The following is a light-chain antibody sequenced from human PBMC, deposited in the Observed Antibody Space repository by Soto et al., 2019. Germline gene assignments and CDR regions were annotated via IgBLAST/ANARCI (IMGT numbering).Light chain of an antibody. V-gene: IGKV1-39*01. CDR1: QNILTY. CDR2: AAS. CDR3: QQSYSVPLT. J-gene: IGKJ2*01. Sequence: DIQMTQSPSSLSASVGDRVTITCRSSQNILTYLNWYQQRAGEAPRFLIYAASNLQDVVPSRFSGSESGTEFTLTISSLQPEDFATYYCQQSYSVPLTFGQVTKLEMK.